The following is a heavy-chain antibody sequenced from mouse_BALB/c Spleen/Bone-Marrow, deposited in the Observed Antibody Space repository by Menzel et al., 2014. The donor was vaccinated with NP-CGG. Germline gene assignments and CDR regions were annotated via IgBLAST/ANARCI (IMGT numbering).Heavy chain of an antibody. J-gene: IGHJ2*01. CDR2: IYPGNGST. CDR1: GYTFTSYW. CDR3: TQGY. V-gene: IGHV1S22*01. Sequence: KQSGSELVRPGASVNLSCKASGYTFTSYWMHWVKQRPGQGLEWIGNIYPGNGSTNYDEKFKSKATLTVDTSSSTAYMQLSSLTSEDSAVYYCTQGYWGQGTTLTVSS.